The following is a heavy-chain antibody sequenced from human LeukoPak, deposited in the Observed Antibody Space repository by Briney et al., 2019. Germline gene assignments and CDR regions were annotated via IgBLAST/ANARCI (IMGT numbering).Heavy chain of an antibody. CDR1: GGSISSYY. V-gene: IGHV4-59*01. D-gene: IGHD3-16*01. Sequence: PSETLSLTCTVSGGSISSYYWSWIRQPPGKGLEWIGYIYYSGSTNYNPSLKSRVTISADTSKNQFSLKLSSVTAADTAVYYCARDGVSWILDYWGQGTLVTVSS. CDR3: ARDGVSWILDY. J-gene: IGHJ4*02. CDR2: IYYSGST.